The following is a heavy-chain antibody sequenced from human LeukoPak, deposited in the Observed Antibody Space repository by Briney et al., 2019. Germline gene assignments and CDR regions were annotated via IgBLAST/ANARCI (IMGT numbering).Heavy chain of an antibody. CDR1: GGTFSSYA. Sequence: SVKVSCKASGGTFSSYAISWVRQAPGQGLEWMGGIIPIFGTANYAQKFQGRVTITTHESPSTAYMELSSLRSEDTAVYYCARATRTMIVEVGYWGQGTLVTVSS. D-gene: IGHD3-22*01. V-gene: IGHV1-69*05. CDR2: IIPIFGTA. CDR3: ARATRTMIVEVGY. J-gene: IGHJ4*02.